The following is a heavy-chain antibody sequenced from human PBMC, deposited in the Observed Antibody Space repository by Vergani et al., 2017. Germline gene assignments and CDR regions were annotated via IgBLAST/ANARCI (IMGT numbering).Heavy chain of an antibody. CDR3: ARTNRASTMVRGVPNWFDP. J-gene: IGHJ5*02. D-gene: IGHD3-10*01. CDR1: GGSISRNDYY. Sequence: QVQLQESGPGLVKPSQTLSLTCSVSGGSISRNDYYWTWIRQPPGKGLEWLGYIYYSGSTYYNPSLKSRLTMSVDTSKNQFSLELSSVTASDTAMYYCARTNRASTMVRGVPNWFDPWGQGTLVTVSS. V-gene: IGHV4-30-4*08. CDR2: IYYSGST.